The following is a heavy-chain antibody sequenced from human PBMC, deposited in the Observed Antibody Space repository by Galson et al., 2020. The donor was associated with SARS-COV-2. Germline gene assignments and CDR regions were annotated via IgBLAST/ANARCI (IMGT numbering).Heavy chain of an antibody. Sequence: SETLSLTCAVSGGSFSSYFWTWIRQPPGRGLEWIGEISHSGSTNYNPSLKSRIIISVDTSKNQFSLRLSSVTAADTAVYFCARGVLSRVPVLVFNWVQHFDSYYMDVWGRGTTVTVSS. CDR2: ISHSGST. CDR1: GGSFSSYF. D-gene: IGHD3-22*01. CDR3: ARGVLSRVPVLVFNWVQHFDSYYMDV. V-gene: IGHV4-34*01. J-gene: IGHJ6*03.